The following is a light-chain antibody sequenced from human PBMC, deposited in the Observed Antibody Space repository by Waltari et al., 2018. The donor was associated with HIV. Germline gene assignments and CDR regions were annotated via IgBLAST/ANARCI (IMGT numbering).Light chain of an antibody. CDR2: AAS. CDR3: QQANSLPLT. CDR1: QDISNA. J-gene: IGKJ4*01. V-gene: IGKV1-12*01. Sequence: DMQLTQSPSSVSASVGDTVTVTCRASQDISNALAWYRQKPGKAPELLIFAASTLQSGVSSRFSGRGSGTIFTLTINTLQTEDFATYYCQQANSLPLTFGGGTKVAI.